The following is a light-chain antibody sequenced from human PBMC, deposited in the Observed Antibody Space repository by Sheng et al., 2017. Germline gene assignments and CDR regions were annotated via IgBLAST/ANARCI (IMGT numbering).Light chain of an antibody. CDR1: QSISSSY. CDR3: QQRDNWPLT. Sequence: EIVMTQSPGTLSLSPGERATLSCRASQSISSSYLAWYQQKPGQAPRLLIYDASNRATGIPARFSASGSATDFTLTISSLEPEDFAVYYCQQRDNWPLTFGGGTKVEIK. V-gene: IGKV3D-20*02. CDR2: DAS. J-gene: IGKJ4*01.